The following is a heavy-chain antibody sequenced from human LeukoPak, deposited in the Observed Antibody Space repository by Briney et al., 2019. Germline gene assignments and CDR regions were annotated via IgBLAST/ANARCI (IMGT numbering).Heavy chain of an antibody. CDR2: ISSSSSYI. CDR3: ARDQGRWLVRTFDY. Sequence: PGGSLRLSCAASGFTFSSYSMNWVRQAPGKGLEWVSSISSSSSYIYYADSVKGRFTISRDNAKNSLYLQMNSLRAEDTAVYYCARDQGRWLVRTFDYWGQGTLVTVSS. D-gene: IGHD6-19*01. V-gene: IGHV3-21*01. J-gene: IGHJ4*02. CDR1: GFTFSSYS.